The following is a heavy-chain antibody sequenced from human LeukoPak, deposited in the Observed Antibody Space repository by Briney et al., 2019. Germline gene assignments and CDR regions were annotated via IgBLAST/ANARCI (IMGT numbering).Heavy chain of an antibody. CDR3: ATVGGGSGTS. D-gene: IGHD1-26*01. CDR1: GFSFRYVW. Sequence: GGSPRLSCAASGFSFRYVWMNWVRQAPGKGLEWVGRIKTKNEGETKDYAAAVKGRFTTSRDDSKNTLYLQMDSLKTEDTAVYYCATVGGGSGTSWGQGTLVTVSS. J-gene: IGHJ5*02. V-gene: IGHV3-15*01. CDR2: IKTKNEGETK.